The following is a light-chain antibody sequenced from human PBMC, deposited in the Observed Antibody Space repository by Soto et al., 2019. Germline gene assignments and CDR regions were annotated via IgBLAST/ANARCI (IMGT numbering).Light chain of an antibody. CDR2: GAS. CDR3: QQYNDWPFT. J-gene: IGKJ3*01. V-gene: IGKV3-15*01. Sequence: EIVMTQSPATLSVSPGERATLSCRASQNVDSNLAWYQQKRGQAPRLLIYGASTRATAIPARFSGSGSGTEFTLTISSLQSEDFAVYYCQQYNDWPFTFGPGTKVDIK. CDR1: QNVDSN.